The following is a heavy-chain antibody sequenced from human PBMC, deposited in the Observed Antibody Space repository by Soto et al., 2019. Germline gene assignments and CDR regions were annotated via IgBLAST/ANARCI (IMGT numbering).Heavy chain of an antibody. J-gene: IGHJ6*03. CDR3: ARGKPGCTGRYYYYMDV. CDR2: INPSGGST. V-gene: IGHV1-46*03. D-gene: IGHD3-10*02. Sequence: QVQLVQSGAEVKKPGASVKVSCKASGYTFTSYYMHWVRQAPGQGLEWMGIINPSGGSTSYAQKFQGRVTMTRDTSTSTVYMELSSLRSEDTAVDYCARGKPGCTGRYYYYMDVWGKGTTVTVSS. CDR1: GYTFTSYY.